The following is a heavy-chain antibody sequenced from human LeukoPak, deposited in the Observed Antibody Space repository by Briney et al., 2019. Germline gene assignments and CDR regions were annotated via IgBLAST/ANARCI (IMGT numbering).Heavy chain of an antibody. J-gene: IGHJ5*02. CDR3: ARAPPGHNWFDP. CDR1: GYIFSDYY. V-gene: IGHV1-2*02. CDR2: INPNSGGT. Sequence: ASVKVSCKASGYIFSDYYMHWVRQAPGQGLEWMGWINPNSGGTNYAQKFQGRVTMTRDTSISTAYMELSRLRSDDTAVYYCARAPPGHNWFDPWGQGTLVTVSS.